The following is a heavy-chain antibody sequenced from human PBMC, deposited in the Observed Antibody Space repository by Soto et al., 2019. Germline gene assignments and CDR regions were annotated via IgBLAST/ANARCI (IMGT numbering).Heavy chain of an antibody. Sequence: PRASLTISCKGSGNRITYNWIVSVRQISGKGLEWMGIIYLGDSHTRYSPSFQGQVTISADKSITTVFLQWSSLKASDTAMYYCARLRDSSGYFSDYWGQGTLVTVSS. V-gene: IGHV5-51*01. CDR3: ARLRDSSGYFSDY. CDR2: IYLGDSHT. D-gene: IGHD3-22*01. CDR1: GNRITYNW. J-gene: IGHJ4*02.